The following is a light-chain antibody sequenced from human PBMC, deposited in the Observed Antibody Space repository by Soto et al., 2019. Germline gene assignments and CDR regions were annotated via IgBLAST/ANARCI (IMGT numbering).Light chain of an antibody. CDR1: QALRSN. CDR3: QQYNDWPLT. J-gene: IGKJ1*01. Sequence: EIVMTQSPATLSVSPGERATLSCRASQALRSNLAWYQQKPGQAPRLLIFGASTRATGIPARVSGSGSGTEFTLTISSLQSEDFALYYCQQYNDWPLTFGQGTKVEIK. V-gene: IGKV3-15*01. CDR2: GAS.